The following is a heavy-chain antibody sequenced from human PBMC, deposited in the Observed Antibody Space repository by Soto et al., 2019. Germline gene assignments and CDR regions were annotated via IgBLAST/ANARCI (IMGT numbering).Heavy chain of an antibody. CDR1: GGSISSSSYY. J-gene: IGHJ4*02. CDR3: ARLLLGSSGTNYYFDY. CDR2: IYYSGST. Sequence: SETMSLTSTVSGGSISSSSYYWGWIRQPPGKGLEWIGSIYYSGSTYYNPSLKSRVTISVDTSKNQFSLKLSSVTAADTAVYYCARLLLGSSGTNYYFDYWGQGTLVTAPQ. V-gene: IGHV4-39*01. D-gene: IGHD3-10*01.